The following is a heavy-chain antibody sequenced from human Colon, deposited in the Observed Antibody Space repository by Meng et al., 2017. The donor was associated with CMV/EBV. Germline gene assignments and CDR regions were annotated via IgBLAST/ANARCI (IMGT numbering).Heavy chain of an antibody. V-gene: IGHV3-48*03. CDR1: GFTFHNYE. CDR2: INGVATRI. D-gene: IGHD1-26*01. Sequence: GESLKISCVTSGFTFHNYEMNWVRQVPGRGLECVSFINGVATRIFYADSVKGRFTISRDNAQNSLFLQMYSLRVEDTAVYYCARQPVGVNRNRFDPWGQGTLVTVSS. CDR3: ARQPVGVNRNRFDP. J-gene: IGHJ5*02.